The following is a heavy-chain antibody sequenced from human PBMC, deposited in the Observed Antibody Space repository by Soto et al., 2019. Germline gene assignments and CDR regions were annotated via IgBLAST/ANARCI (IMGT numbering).Heavy chain of an antibody. J-gene: IGHJ4*02. Sequence: QITLRESGPALVRPTQTLTLTCTFSGFSLSSTGVGVGWIRQPPGKALEWLALIYWDDDHRYRPSLKTRLTITKDTSKNQVVLTMTKLDPVDTATYYCAREMYYSTYFASWGQGTLVTVSS. V-gene: IGHV2-5*02. CDR3: AREMYYSTYFAS. CDR1: GFSLSSTGVG. CDR2: IYWDDDH. D-gene: IGHD3-10*01.